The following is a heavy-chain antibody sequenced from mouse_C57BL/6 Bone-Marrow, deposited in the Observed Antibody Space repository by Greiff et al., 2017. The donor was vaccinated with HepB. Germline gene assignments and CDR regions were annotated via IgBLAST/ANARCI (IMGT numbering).Heavy chain of an antibody. CDR3: ARENGSSYEGAMDY. D-gene: IGHD1-1*01. V-gene: IGHV1-22*01. Sequence: VQLQHSGPELVKPGASVKMSCKASGYTFTDYNMHWVKQSHGKSLEWIGYINPNNGGTSYNQKFKGKATLTVNKSSSTAYMELRSLTSEDSAVYYCARENGSSYEGAMDYWGQGTSVTVSS. J-gene: IGHJ4*01. CDR1: GYTFTDYN. CDR2: INPNNGGT.